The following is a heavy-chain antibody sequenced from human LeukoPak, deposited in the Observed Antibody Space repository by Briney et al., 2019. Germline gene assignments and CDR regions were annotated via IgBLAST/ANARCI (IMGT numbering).Heavy chain of an antibody. D-gene: IGHD5-24*01. CDR1: GFTFSSYS. Sequence: GGSLRLSCAASGFTFSSYSMSWVRQAPGKGLEWVSSISSSSSYIYYADSVKGRFTISRDNAKNSLYLQMNSLRAEDTAVYYCARADGHWFDPWGQGTLVTVSS. J-gene: IGHJ5*02. CDR3: ARADGHWFDP. CDR2: ISSSSSYI. V-gene: IGHV3-21*01.